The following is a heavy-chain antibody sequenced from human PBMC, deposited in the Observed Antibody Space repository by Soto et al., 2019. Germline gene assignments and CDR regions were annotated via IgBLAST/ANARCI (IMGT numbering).Heavy chain of an antibody. CDR3: AKALLGPGRAYRIDV. D-gene: IGHD7-27*01. J-gene: IGHJ6*02. V-gene: IGHV3-30*18. CDR2: ISYDGSNK. Sequence: QVQLVESGGGVVQPGRSLRLSCAASGFTFSSYGMHWVRQAPGKGLEWVAVISYDGSNKYYADSVKGRFTISRDNSKNTLSLHMSGLRAEDTAVYYCAKALLGPGRAYRIDVWGQGTTVTVSS. CDR1: GFTFSSYG.